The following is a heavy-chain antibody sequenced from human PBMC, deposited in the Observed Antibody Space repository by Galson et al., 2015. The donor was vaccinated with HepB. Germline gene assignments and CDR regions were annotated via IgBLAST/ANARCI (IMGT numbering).Heavy chain of an antibody. Sequence: SVKVSCKASGSTFTGYYIHWVRQAPGQGLEWMGWINPNSGGTNYAQKFQGRVTMTGDTSISTAYMELSRLRSDDTAVYYCARAVRQWQSNSDGSAYYASEIWGQGTVVTVAP. V-gene: IGHV1-2*02. CDR3: ARAVRQWQSNSDGSAYYASEI. J-gene: IGHJ3*02. CDR2: INPNSGGT. D-gene: IGHD2-15*01. CDR1: GSTFTGYY.